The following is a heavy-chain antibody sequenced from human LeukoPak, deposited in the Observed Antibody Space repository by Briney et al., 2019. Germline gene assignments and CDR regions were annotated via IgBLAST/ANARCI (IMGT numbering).Heavy chain of an antibody. CDR2: IYYSGST. J-gene: IGHJ4*02. CDR1: GGSISSGGYS. D-gene: IGHD6-13*01. Sequence: SETLSLTCAVSGGSISSGGYSWSWIRQPPGKGLEWIGYIYYSGSTNYNPSLKSRVTISVDTSKNQFSLKLSSVTAADTAVYYCARANPQQQLAFDYWGQGTLVTVSS. CDR3: ARANPQQQLAFDY. V-gene: IGHV4-61*08.